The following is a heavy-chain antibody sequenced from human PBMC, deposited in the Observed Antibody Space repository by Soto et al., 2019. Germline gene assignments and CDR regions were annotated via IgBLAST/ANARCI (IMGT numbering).Heavy chain of an antibody. D-gene: IGHD5-18*01. V-gene: IGHV3-23*01. CDR3: VKEEGYSNGPMDV. CDR2: IRNSGGST. J-gene: IGHJ6*04. Sequence: EVQLLESGGGLEQPGGSLRLSCAASGFTLSSYAMSWVRQAPGKGLEWVSTIRNSGGSTNYGDSVKGRFTISRDNPKNTLHLQMNSLRAEDTAVYYCVKEEGYSNGPMDVWGKGTTVTVSS. CDR1: GFTLSSYA.